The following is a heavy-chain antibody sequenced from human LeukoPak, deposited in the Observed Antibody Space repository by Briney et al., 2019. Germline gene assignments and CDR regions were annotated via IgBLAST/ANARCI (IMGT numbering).Heavy chain of an antibody. V-gene: IGHV4-34*01. CDR3: ARGVDYYGV. CDR2: INHSGRT. D-gene: IGHD3-10*01. Sequence: PSETLSLTCAVSGESFSGYYWTWIRQPPGKGLEWIGEINHSGRTNYNPSLKSRVTISIDTSKKQFSLKLNSVIAADTAIYYCARGVDYYGVWGQGTLVTVSS. CDR1: GESFSGYY. J-gene: IGHJ4*02.